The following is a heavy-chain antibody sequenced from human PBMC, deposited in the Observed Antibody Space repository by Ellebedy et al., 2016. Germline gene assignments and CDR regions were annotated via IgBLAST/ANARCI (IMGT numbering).Heavy chain of an antibody. V-gene: IGHV5-10-1*01. CDR2: IDPSDSYT. CDR1: GYSFTSYW. J-gene: IGHJ4*02. D-gene: IGHD6-19*01. CDR3: AKHTNSGWYGGEDY. Sequence: GESLKISXKGSGYSFTSYWIGWVRQMPGKGLEWMGRIDPSDSYTNYSPSFQGHVTISSDKSISTAYLQWSSLKASDTAMYYCAKHTNSGWYGGEDYWGQGTLVTVSS.